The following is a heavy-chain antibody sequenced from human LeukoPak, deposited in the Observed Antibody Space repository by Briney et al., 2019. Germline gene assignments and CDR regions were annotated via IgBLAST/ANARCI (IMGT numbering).Heavy chain of an antibody. CDR3: ARWDNHGYVDY. CDR1: GGSINNYY. V-gene: IGHV4-4*07. D-gene: IGHD1-26*01. CDR2: IYSTGST. J-gene: IGHJ4*02. Sequence: PSETLSLTCTVSGGSINNYYWSWIRQPAGKGLEWIGRIYSTGSTNNTPSLKSRVTMSVDTSKNQFSLKLSSVTAADTAVYYCARWDNHGYVDYWGQGTLVTVSS.